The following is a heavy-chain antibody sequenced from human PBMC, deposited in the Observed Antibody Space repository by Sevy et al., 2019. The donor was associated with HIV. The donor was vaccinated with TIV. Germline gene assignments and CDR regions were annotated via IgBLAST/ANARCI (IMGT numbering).Heavy chain of an antibody. Sequence: GGYLRLCCAASGFTFSSYNMNWVRQAPGKGLVCVSSISSSSNYIYYADSMKGRFTISRDNAKNSLYLQMNSLRAEDTAVYYCARVVAYCSGGSCFPGYYYGMDVWGQGTTVTVSS. CDR1: GFTFSSYN. CDR3: ARVVAYCSGGSCFPGYYYGMDV. V-gene: IGHV3-21*01. CDR2: ISSSSNYI. D-gene: IGHD2-15*01. J-gene: IGHJ6*02.